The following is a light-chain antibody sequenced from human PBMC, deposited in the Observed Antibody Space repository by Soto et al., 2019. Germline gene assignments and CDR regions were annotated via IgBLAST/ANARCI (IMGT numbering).Light chain of an antibody. CDR2: SHN. V-gene: IGLV1-44*01. CDR1: SSNIGSNT. Sequence: QSVLTQSPSASGTPGQRVIISCSGSSSNIGSNTVNWYQQLPGTAPKLLIYSHNQRPSGVPDRFSGSQSGTSASLAISGLQSEDEADYYCATWDDRLDGYVFGTGTKVTVL. J-gene: IGLJ1*01. CDR3: ATWDDRLDGYV.